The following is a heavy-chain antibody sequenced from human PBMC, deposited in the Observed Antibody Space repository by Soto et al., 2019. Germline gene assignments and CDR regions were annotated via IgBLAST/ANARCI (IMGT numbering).Heavy chain of an antibody. D-gene: IGHD3-3*01. Sequence: SETLSLTCTVSGGSISSGGYYWSWIRQHPGKGLEWIGNIYYSGSTYYNPSLESRVTISVDTSKNQFSLKLSSVTAADTAVYYCARGGLGVVRHGWFDPWGQGTLVTVSS. CDR3: ARGGLGVVRHGWFDP. CDR2: IYYSGST. J-gene: IGHJ5*02. CDR1: GGSISSGGYY. V-gene: IGHV4-31*03.